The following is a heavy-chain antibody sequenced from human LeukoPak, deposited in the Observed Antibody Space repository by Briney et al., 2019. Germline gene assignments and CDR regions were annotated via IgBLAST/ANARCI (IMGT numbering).Heavy chain of an antibody. CDR1: GFTFSSYA. CDR2: ISYDGSNK. Sequence: PGRSLRLSCAASGFTFSSYAMHWVRQAPGKGLEWVAVISYDGSNKYYADSVKGRFTISRDNSKNTLYLQMNSLRAEDTAVYYCARDLTKTDDYYDSSGYLDYWGQGTLVTVSS. J-gene: IGHJ4*02. CDR3: ARDLTKTDDYYDSSGYLDY. V-gene: IGHV3-30-3*01. D-gene: IGHD3-22*01.